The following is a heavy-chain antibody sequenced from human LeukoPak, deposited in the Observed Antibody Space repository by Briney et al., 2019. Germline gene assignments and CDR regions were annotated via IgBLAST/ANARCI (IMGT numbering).Heavy chain of an antibody. CDR2: INPSGGST. D-gene: IGHD6-13*01. CDR3: ARVWQQLAPDEAFDI. CDR1: GYTFTSYY. V-gene: IGHV1-46*01. J-gene: IGHJ3*02. Sequence: ASVKVSCKAPGYTFTSYYMHWVRQAPGQGLELMGIINPSGGSTSYAQKFQGRVTMTRDTSTSTVYMELSSLRSEDTAVYYCARVWQQLAPDEAFDIWGQGTMVTVSS.